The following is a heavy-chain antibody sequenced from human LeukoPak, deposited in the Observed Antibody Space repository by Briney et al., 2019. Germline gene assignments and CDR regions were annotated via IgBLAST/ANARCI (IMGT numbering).Heavy chain of an antibody. J-gene: IGHJ4*02. CDR2: ISYDGSNK. CDR3: ARDSSGYYLDY. V-gene: IGHV3-30-3*01. D-gene: IGHD3-22*01. Sequence: GGSLRLSCAASGFTFSSYAMHWVRQAPGKGLEWVAVISYDGSNKYYADSVKGRFTISRDNSKNTLYLQMNSLRAEDTAVYYCARDSSGYYLDYWGQGTLVTVSP. CDR1: GFTFSSYA.